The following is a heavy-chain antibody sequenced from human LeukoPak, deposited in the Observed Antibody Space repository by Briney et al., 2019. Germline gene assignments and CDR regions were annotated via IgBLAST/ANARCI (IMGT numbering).Heavy chain of an antibody. J-gene: IGHJ4*02. V-gene: IGHV3-48*03. D-gene: IGHD1-26*01. CDR1: GFSFSDHE. CDR3: ASGRGSYSPDY. Sequence: GGSLRLSCAASGFSFSDHEMNWVRQAPGKGLEWVSYLSSSGNAYYADSVKGRFTISRDNSKNSLYLQMTSLRADDTAVCYCASGRGSYSPDYWGQGTLVTVSS. CDR2: LSSSGNA.